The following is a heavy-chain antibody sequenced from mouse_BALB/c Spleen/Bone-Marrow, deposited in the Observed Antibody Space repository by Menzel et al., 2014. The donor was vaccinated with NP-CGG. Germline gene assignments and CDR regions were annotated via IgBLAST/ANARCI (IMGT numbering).Heavy chain of an antibody. D-gene: IGHD6-1*01. Sequence: VQLQQSGPELVKPGASVKISCKTSGYTFTEYTMHWVKQNHGKSLEWIGGINPNNGATSYNQKFKGKATLTVDKSSSTAYMELRSLTSEDSAVYFCARRQFGPAWFAYWGQGTLVTVSA. J-gene: IGHJ3*01. CDR1: GYTFTEYT. CDR3: ARRQFGPAWFAY. CDR2: INPNNGAT. V-gene: IGHV1-22*01.